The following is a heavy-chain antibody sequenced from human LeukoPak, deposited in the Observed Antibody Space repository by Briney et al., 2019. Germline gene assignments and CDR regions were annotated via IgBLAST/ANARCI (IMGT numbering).Heavy chain of an antibody. J-gene: IGHJ4*02. V-gene: IGHV3-23*01. D-gene: IGHD6-19*01. Sequence: PGGSLRPSCAASGFTFSSYAMSWVRQAPGKGLEWVSAISGSGGSTYYADSVKGRFTISRDNSKNTLYLQMNSLRAEDTAVYYCATDGRSSGWYGFDYWGQGILVTVSS. CDR3: ATDGRSSGWYGFDY. CDR1: GFTFSSYA. CDR2: ISGSGGST.